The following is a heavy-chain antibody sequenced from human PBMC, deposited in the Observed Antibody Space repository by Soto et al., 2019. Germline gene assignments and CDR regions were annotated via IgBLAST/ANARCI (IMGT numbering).Heavy chain of an antibody. D-gene: IGHD3-3*01. J-gene: IGHJ6*02. CDR3: ARVNYDFWSGPSKYYYYYGMDV. CDR1: GGTFSRYT. V-gene: IGHV1-69*01. CDR2: ITPMFGKP. Sequence: QVQLVQSGPEVKKPGSSVKVSCKASGGTFSRYTINWVRQAPGQGLEWMGGITPMFGKPNYAQKFQGRVTITADESTSTAYMELSSLRSEDTAVYYCARVNYDFWSGPSKYYYYYGMDVWGQGTTVTVSS.